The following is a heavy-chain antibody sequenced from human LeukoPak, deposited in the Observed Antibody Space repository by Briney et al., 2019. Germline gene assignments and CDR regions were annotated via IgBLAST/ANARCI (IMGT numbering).Heavy chain of an antibody. CDR1: GFTFSAYA. J-gene: IGHJ4*02. Sequence: GGSLRLSCAASGFTFSAYAIHWVCQPPGKCLEWVSFTSSDATTEHFADSAKGRFTMSRDNSKNTVYLQMTTLRDEDTAVYYCTRGSGSGSFLIDYWGRGTLVTVSS. D-gene: IGHD3-10*01. V-gene: IGHV3-30-3*01. CDR3: TRGSGSGSFLIDY. CDR2: TSSDATTE.